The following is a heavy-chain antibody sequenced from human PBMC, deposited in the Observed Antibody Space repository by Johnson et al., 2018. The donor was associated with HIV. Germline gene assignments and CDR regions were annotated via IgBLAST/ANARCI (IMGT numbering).Heavy chain of an antibody. D-gene: IGHD3-22*01. Sequence: VQLVESGGGLVQPGGSLRLSCAASGFTFSSYWMSWVRQAPGKGLEWVANIKQDGSEKYYVDSVKGRFTISRDNAKNSLFLQMNSLTAEDTAVYYCARKAFYYDSSGYPDYDAFDIWGQGTMVTVSS. J-gene: IGHJ3*02. CDR2: IKQDGSEK. V-gene: IGHV3-7*05. CDR1: GFTFSSYW. CDR3: ARKAFYYDSSGYPDYDAFDI.